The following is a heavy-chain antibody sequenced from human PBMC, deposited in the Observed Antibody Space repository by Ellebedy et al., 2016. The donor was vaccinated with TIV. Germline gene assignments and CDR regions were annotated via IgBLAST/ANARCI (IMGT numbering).Heavy chain of an antibody. CDR3: ARRSSYWSALDF. D-gene: IGHD6-19*01. V-gene: IGHV4-31*03. Sequence: MPSETLSLTCTVSGCSISGSSYYWGSIRQHPGKGLEWIWYIYYTGSTYYNPSLKSRLIISVDTSKNQFSLKLTSVTAADTAVYYCARRSSYWSALDFWGQGTLATVSS. CDR1: GCSISGSSYY. J-gene: IGHJ4*02. CDR2: IYYTGST.